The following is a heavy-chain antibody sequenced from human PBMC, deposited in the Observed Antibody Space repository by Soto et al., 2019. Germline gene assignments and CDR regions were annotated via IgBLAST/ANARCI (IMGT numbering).Heavy chain of an antibody. CDR2: ISAYNGNT. CDR3: ARDLAAAGPFDY. D-gene: IGHD6-13*01. V-gene: IGHV1-18*01. J-gene: IGHJ4*02. Sequence: QVQLVQSGAEVKKPGASVKVSCKATGYTFTSYGISWVRQAPGQGLEWKGWISAYNGNTNYAQQLQGRVTMTTDTATSTAYMELRSLRSDDTAVYYCARDLAAAGPFDYWGQGTLVTVSS. CDR1: GYTFTSYG.